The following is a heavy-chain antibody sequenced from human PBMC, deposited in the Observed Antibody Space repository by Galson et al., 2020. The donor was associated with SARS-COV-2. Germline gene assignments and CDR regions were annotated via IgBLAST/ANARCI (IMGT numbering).Heavy chain of an antibody. CDR1: GGSISSGGYY. CDR2: IYYSGRT. J-gene: IGHJ3*02. Sequence: ASETLSLTCTVSGGSISSGGYYWSWIRQHPGKGLEWIGYIYYSGRTYYNPSLKRRVTISVDTSKNQFSLKLSSVTAADTAVYYCARELYCSGGSCYSGPHAFDIWGQGTMVTVSS. D-gene: IGHD2-15*01. CDR3: ARELYCSGGSCYSGPHAFDI. V-gene: IGHV4-31*03.